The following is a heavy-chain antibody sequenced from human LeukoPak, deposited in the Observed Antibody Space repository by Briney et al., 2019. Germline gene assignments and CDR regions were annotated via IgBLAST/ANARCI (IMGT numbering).Heavy chain of an antibody. CDR1: GYTFTAYY. CDR3: ARDQTGDGFDC. Sequence: ASVKVSCKASGYTFTAYYMNWMRQAPGQGLEWMGWINPNTGATNYAQKFQGRVTMTRDTSISTAYMELSRLRSDDTAVYYCARDQTGDGFDCWGQGTLVTVSS. D-gene: IGHD7-27*01. J-gene: IGHJ4*02. V-gene: IGHV1-2*02. CDR2: INPNTGAT.